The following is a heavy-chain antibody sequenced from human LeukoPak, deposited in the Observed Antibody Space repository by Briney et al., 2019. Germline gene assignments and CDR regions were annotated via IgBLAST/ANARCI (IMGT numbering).Heavy chain of an antibody. V-gene: IGHV4-61*02. J-gene: IGHJ4*02. CDR1: GGSTSSGSYY. D-gene: IGHD3-22*01. CDR2: IYTSGST. Sequence: PSETLSLTCTVSGGSTSSGSYYWSWIRQPAGKGLEWIGRIYTSGSTNYNPSLKSRVTISVDTSKNQFSLKLSSVTAPDTAVYYCARGTGAYDSSGYWGYYFDYWGQGTLVTVSS. CDR3: ARGTGAYDSSGYWGYYFDY.